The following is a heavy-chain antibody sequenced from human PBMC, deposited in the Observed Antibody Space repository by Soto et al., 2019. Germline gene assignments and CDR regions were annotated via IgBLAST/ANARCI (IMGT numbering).Heavy chain of an antibody. Sequence: QITLKESGPTLVKPTETLTLTCTLTGYSISLSGVGVGWIRQPPGKALEWLAVIYWDDDKRYKPSLENRLTIIKDASKNQVVLTLANMHPVDTGTYYCAHVVPATMYYFDYWGRGTLVTVSS. D-gene: IGHD2-15*01. CDR2: IYWDDDK. CDR1: GYSISLSGVG. J-gene: IGHJ4*02. CDR3: AHVVPATMYYFDY. V-gene: IGHV2-5*02.